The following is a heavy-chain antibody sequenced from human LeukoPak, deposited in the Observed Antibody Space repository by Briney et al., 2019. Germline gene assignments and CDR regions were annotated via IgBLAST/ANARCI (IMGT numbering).Heavy chain of an antibody. Sequence: GRSLRLSCAASGFTFSSYGMHWVRQAPGKGLEWVAVISYDGSNKYYADSVKGRFTISRDNSKNTLYLQMNSLRAEDTAVYYCAKDKQWLGRDFDYWGQGTLVTVSS. J-gene: IGHJ4*02. V-gene: IGHV3-30*18. CDR3: AKDKQWLGRDFDY. CDR1: GFTFSSYG. CDR2: ISYDGSNK. D-gene: IGHD6-19*01.